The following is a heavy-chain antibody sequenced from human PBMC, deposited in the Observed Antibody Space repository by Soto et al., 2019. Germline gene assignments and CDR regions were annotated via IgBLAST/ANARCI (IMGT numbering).Heavy chain of an antibody. D-gene: IGHD3-22*01. CDR3: AKDKDSSGYLDYFDY. V-gene: IGHV3-30*18. J-gene: IGHJ4*02. CDR1: GFTFSSYG. CDR2: ISYDGSNK. Sequence: QVQLVESGGGVVQPGRSLRLSCAASGFTFSSYGMHWVRQAPGKGLEWVAVISYDGSNKYYADSVKGRFTISRDNSKNSLYLQMNSRRAEDTAVYYCAKDKDSSGYLDYFDYWGQGTLVTVSS.